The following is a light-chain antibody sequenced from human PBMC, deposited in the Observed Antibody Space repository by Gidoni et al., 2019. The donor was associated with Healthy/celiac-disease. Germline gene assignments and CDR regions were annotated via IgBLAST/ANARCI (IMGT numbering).Light chain of an antibody. CDR3: AAWDDSLSVYV. J-gene: IGLJ1*01. CDR1: SSNIGSNY. Sequence: QSVLTQPPSASGTPGQRVTISCSGSSSNIGSNYLYWYQQLPGTAPKLLIYRNNQRHSGVPDRFSCSTSGTSASLVISGLRYEDEADYYCAAWDDSLSVYVFGAGTKVTVL. V-gene: IGLV1-47*01. CDR2: RNN.